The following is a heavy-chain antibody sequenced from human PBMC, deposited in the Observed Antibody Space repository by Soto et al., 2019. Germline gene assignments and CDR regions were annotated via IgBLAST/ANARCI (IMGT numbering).Heavy chain of an antibody. V-gene: IGHV3-15*01. CDR3: TTDGSGSYYGPHDY. CDR2: IKSKTDGGTT. J-gene: IGHJ4*02. D-gene: IGHD3-10*01. Sequence: EVQLVESGGGLVKPGGSLRLSCAASGFTFSNAWMSWVRQAPGKGLEWVGRIKSKTDGGTTDYAAPVKGRFTISRDDSKNTLYLQMNSLKTEDTAVYYCTTDGSGSYYGPHDYWGQGTLVTVSS. CDR1: GFTFSNAW.